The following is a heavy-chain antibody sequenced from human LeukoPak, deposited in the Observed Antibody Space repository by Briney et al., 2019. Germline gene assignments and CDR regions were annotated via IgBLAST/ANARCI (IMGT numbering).Heavy chain of an antibody. CDR2: SSCSGTT. J-gene: IGHJ4*02. V-gene: IGHV4-39*07. D-gene: IGHD1-1*01. CDR1: GGSISSSRSY. Sequence: SETLSLTCTVSGGSISSSRSYWGWIRQSPGKGLEWIGSSSCSGTTYYNPSLKNRVTMSLDTPNNQFSLRLTSLTAADTAVYYCAGDESSINWFFYWGQGTLVSVS. CDR3: AGDESSINWFFY.